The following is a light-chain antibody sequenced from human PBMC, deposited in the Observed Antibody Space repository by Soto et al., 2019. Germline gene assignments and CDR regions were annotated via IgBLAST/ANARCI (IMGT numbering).Light chain of an antibody. Sequence: QSVLTQPASVSGSPGQSITISCTGTSNDVGGYNLVSLFQQHPGKAPKLLISEVNKRPSGVSDRFSGSKSANTASLTISGLHAEDEADYYCCSHVGGSSPQWVFGGGTKLTFL. CDR1: SNDVGGYNL. J-gene: IGLJ3*02. CDR3: CSHVGGSSPQWV. V-gene: IGLV2-23*02. CDR2: EVN.